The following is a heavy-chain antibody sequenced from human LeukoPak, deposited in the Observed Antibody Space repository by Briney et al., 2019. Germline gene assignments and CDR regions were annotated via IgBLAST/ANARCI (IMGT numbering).Heavy chain of an antibody. D-gene: IGHD3-22*01. V-gene: IGHV3-7*01. CDR3: ARGMSYYDSSGYYVGY. CDR2: IKQDGSEK. Sequence: GGSLRLSCAASGFTFSSYWMSWVRQAPGKGLEWVANIKQDGSEKYYVDSVKGRFTIPRDNAKNSLYLQMNSLRAEDTAVYYRARGMSYYDSSGYYVGYWGQGTLVTVSS. CDR1: GFTFSSYW. J-gene: IGHJ4*02.